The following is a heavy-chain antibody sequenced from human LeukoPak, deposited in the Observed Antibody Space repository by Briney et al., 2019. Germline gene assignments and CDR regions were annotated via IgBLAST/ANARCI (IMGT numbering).Heavy chain of an antibody. V-gene: IGHV1-18*01. CDR1: GYTFTSYG. CDR2: ISAYNGNT. Sequence: VASVKVSCKASGYTFTSYGISWVRQAPGQGLEWMGWISAYNGNTNYAQELQGRVTMTTDTSTSTAYMELRSLRSDDTAVYYCARSPVWWELPTALDYRGQGTLVTVSS. CDR3: ARSPVWWELPTALDY. D-gene: IGHD1-26*01. J-gene: IGHJ4*02.